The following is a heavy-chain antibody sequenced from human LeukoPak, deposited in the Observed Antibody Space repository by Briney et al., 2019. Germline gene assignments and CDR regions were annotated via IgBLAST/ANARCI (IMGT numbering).Heavy chain of an antibody. D-gene: IGHD1-26*01. V-gene: IGHV3-30*18. CDR1: GFTFSSYG. Sequence: GGSLRLSCAASGFTFSSYGMHWVRQAPGKGLEWVAVISYDGSNKYYADSVKGRFTISRDNSKNTLYLQMNSLRAEDTAVYYCAKGRIVGKWERTSGATKGGGYWGQGTLVTVSS. CDR2: ISYDGSNK. CDR3: AKGRIVGKWERTSGATKGGGY. J-gene: IGHJ4*02.